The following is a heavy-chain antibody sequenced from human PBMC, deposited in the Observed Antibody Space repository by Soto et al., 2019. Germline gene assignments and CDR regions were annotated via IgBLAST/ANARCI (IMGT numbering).Heavy chain of an antibody. V-gene: IGHV4-34*01. D-gene: IGHD1-20*01. J-gene: IGHJ1*01. CDR2: INHSGST. CDR1: GGSFSGYY. CDR3: ARGPPPINNWNPTEYFQN. Sequence: QVQLQQWGAGLLKPSETLSLTCAVYGGSFSGYYWSWIRQPPGKGLEWIGEINHSGSTNYNPSLKSRVTISVETSKNQFSLKLSSVTAADTAVYYCARGPPPINNWNPTEYFQNWGQGTLVTVSS.